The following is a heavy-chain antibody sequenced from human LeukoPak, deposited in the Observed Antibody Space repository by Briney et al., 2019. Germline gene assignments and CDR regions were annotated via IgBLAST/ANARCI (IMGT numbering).Heavy chain of an antibody. D-gene: IGHD2-21*02. Sequence: SETLSLTCAVSGGSFSGYYWSWIRQPPGKGLEWIGEINHSGSTNYNPSLKSRVTISVDTSKNQFSLKLSSVTAADTAVYYCARMVDCGGDCYWGFDYWGQGTLVTVSS. CDR1: GGSFSGYY. CDR3: ARMVDCGGDCYWGFDY. V-gene: IGHV4-34*01. CDR2: INHSGST. J-gene: IGHJ4*02.